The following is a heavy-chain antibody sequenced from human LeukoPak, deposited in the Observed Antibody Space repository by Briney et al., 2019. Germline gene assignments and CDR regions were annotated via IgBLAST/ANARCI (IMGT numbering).Heavy chain of an antibody. J-gene: IGHJ6*02. V-gene: IGHV1-46*01. D-gene: IGHD4-23*01. Sequence: ASVKVSCKASGYTFTSYYMHWVRQAPGQGLEWMGIINPSGGSTSYAQKFQGRVTITADESTSTAYMELSSLRSEDTAVYYCARVYDYGGNSRLTYYYGMDVWGQGTTVTVSS. CDR2: INPSGGST. CDR3: ARVYDYGGNSRLTYYYGMDV. CDR1: GYTFTSYY.